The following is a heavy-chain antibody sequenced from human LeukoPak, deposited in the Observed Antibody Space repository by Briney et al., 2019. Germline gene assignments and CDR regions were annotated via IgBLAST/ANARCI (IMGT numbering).Heavy chain of an antibody. CDR1: GGSFSGYY. CDR2: INHSGST. CDR3: ARAGSTRDFDY. J-gene: IGHJ4*02. D-gene: IGHD2-2*01. Sequence: SETLSLTCAVYGGSFSGYYWSWIRQPPGKGREWIGEINHSGSTNYNPSLKSRVTISVDTSKNQFSLKLSSVTAADTAVYYCARAGSTRDFDYWGQGTLVTVSS. V-gene: IGHV4-34*01.